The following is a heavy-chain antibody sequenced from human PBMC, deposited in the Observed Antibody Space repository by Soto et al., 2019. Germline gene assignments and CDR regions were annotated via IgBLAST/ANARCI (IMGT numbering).Heavy chain of an antibody. J-gene: IGHJ4*02. CDR2: IIPILGIA. CDR1: GGIFSSYT. D-gene: IGHD6-19*01. V-gene: IGHV1-69*08. Sequence: QVQLVQSGAEVKKPGSSVKVSCKASGGIFSSYTISWVRQAPGQGLEWMGRIIPILGIANYAQKFQGRVTITAEKATGRACVGWGRVRAEGAAVCYGGREGGDGCSGGGGQGTLVTVSS. CDR3: GREGGDGCSGG.